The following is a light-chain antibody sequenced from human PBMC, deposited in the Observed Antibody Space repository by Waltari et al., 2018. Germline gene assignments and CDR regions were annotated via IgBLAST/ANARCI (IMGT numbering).Light chain of an antibody. CDR1: QSVSSY. Sequence: EIVLTQSPATLSLSPGERATLSCRASQSVSSYLAWYQQKPGQAPRLLIYDASNRATGIPARFSGSGSGTDFTLTISSLQAEDVAVYYCQQYYSTPTFGGGTKVEIK. V-gene: IGKV3-11*01. CDR2: DAS. CDR3: QQYYSTPT. J-gene: IGKJ4*01.